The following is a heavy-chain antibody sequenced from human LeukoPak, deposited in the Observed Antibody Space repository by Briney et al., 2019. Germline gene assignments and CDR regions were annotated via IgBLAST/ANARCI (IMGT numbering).Heavy chain of an antibody. D-gene: IGHD3-22*01. Sequence: GGSLRLSCVASGFTFSVHWMNWVRQAPGKGLEWVANIKRDGSEMYYVDSVKGRFTISRDNAKNSLFLQMNSLRADDTAIYYCARVPYDESSAYRAFDIWGQGTMVTVSS. CDR1: GFTFSVHW. CDR3: ARVPYDESSAYRAFDI. CDR2: IKRDGSEM. J-gene: IGHJ3*02. V-gene: IGHV3-7*01.